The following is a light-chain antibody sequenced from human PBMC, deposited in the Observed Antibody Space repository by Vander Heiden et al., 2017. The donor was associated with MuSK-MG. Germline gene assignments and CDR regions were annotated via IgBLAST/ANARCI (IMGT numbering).Light chain of an antibody. J-gene: IGKJ4*01. CDR3: QQRSTWPALT. Sequence: DIVLTQSPATLSLSPGERATLSCRASQSVSTYLAWYQQKPGQAPRLLIYDASNRATGIPARFSGSGAGTDFTLTISSLEPEDFVVYYCQQRSTWPALTFGGGTKVEIK. V-gene: IGKV3-11*01. CDR1: QSVSTY. CDR2: DAS.